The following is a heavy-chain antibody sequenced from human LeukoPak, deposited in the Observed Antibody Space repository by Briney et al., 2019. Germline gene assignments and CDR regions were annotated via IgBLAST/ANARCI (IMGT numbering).Heavy chain of an antibody. CDR1: GGSILSSFDY. J-gene: IGHJ3*02. V-gene: IGHV4-61*05. CDR2: FYYSGST. D-gene: IGHD3-10*01. CDR3: ARSDYYGSAPGAFDI. Sequence: SETLSLTCTVSGGSILSSFDYWGWIRQPPGKGLEWIGYFYYSGSTNYNPSLKSRVTISIDTSKNQFSLKLSSVTAADTAVYYCARSDYYGSAPGAFDIWGQGTMVTVSS.